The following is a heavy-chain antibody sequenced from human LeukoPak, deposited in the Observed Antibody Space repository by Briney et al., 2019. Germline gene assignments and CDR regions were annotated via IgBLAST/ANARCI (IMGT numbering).Heavy chain of an antibody. CDR2: INSGGSST. J-gene: IGHJ3*01. CDR3: ARGLTGHYAFDV. V-gene: IGHV3-74*01. D-gene: IGHD2-8*02. Sequence: PGGSLRLSCAASGFTFSAYWVDWGRQPPGKGLVWVSRINSGGSSTSYADSVKGRFTISRDDAKNTLYLQMNILRAEDTAVYYCARGLTGHYAFDVWGRGTMVTVSS. CDR1: GFTFSAYW.